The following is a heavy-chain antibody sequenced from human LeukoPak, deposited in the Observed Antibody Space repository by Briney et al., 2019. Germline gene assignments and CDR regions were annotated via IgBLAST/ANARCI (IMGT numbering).Heavy chain of an antibody. CDR3: ARGDASGYPDY. J-gene: IGHJ4*02. CDR2: IYQGGRT. CDR1: GGSISSGGYS. V-gene: IGHV4-30-2*06. Sequence: SETLSLTCAVSGGSISSGGYSWSWIRQSPGKGLEWIGEIYQGGRTNYKSSLKSRVSISVDKSRNQLSLKLTSVTAADTAVYYCARGDASGYPDYWGQGTLVTVSS. D-gene: IGHD3-22*01.